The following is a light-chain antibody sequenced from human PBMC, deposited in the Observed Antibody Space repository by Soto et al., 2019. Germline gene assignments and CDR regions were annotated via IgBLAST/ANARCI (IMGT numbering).Light chain of an antibody. CDR1: QTASNY. V-gene: IGKV1-39*01. CDR3: QQTYTPPRT. CDR2: ATS. J-gene: IGKJ1*01. Sequence: DTQMTQSPSYLSASVGDRISITCRASQTASNYVNWYQQKPGKAPTLLISATSTLQSGVPSRFRGSGSGTDFTLTIPSLQPEDFATYYCQQTYTPPRTFGQGTKVAIK.